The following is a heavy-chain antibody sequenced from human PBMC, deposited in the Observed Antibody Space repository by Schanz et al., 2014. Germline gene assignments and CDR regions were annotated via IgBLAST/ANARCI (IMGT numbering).Heavy chain of an antibody. CDR1: GFTFSSQW. J-gene: IGHJ3*01. D-gene: IGHD2-21*01. CDR3: CAVICG. Sequence: EVQLVESGGGLVQPGGSLRLSCATSGFTFSSQWMHWVRQVPGKGPEWVSRINSDGSNINYADFVKGRFTISRDNAKNALYLQMNSLRADDTAVYYCCAVICGWGQGTTVTVSS. V-gene: IGHV3-74*01. CDR2: INSDGSNI.